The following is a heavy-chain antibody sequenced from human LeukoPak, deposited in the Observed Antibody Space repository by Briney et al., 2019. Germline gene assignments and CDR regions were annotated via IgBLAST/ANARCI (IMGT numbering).Heavy chain of an antibody. Sequence: PGGSLRLSCVASRFTFIDFGMHWVRQAPGKGLEWVAVIWSDATNQYYADSVKGRFTISRDNSRNTVFLQMNNLRVEDSAVYFCAKDAQRGFDYSTSLESWGQSTLVTVSS. CDR2: IWSDATNQ. J-gene: IGHJ1*01. CDR1: RFTFIDFG. CDR3: AKDAQRGFDYSTSLES. D-gene: IGHD4-11*01. V-gene: IGHV3-33*06.